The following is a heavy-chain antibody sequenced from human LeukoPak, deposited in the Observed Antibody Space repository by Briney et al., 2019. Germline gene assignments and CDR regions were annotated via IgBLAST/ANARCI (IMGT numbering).Heavy chain of an antibody. D-gene: IGHD5-18*01. CDR1: GGSISSGSYY. CDR3: ARRGYSYGYDY. J-gene: IGHJ4*02. Sequence: SETLSLTCTVSGGSISSGSYYWGWIRQPPGKGLEWIGSIYHSGSTYYNPSLKSRVTISVDTSKNQFSLKLSSVTAADTAVYYCARRGYSYGYDYWGQGTLVTVSS. CDR2: IYHSGST. V-gene: IGHV4-39*07.